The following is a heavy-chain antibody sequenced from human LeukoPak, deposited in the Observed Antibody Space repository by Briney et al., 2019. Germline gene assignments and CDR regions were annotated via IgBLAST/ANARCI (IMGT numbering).Heavy chain of an antibody. CDR2: ISSSSSYI. D-gene: IGHD3-3*01. CDR3: ARPHITIFGVVGYFDY. Sequence: GGSLRLSCAASGFTFSSYSMNWVRQAPGKGLEWVSSISSSSSYIYYADSVKGRFTISRDNAKNSLYLQMNSLRAEDTAVYYCARPHITIFGVVGYFDYWGQGTLVTVSS. V-gene: IGHV3-21*01. CDR1: GFTFSSYS. J-gene: IGHJ4*02.